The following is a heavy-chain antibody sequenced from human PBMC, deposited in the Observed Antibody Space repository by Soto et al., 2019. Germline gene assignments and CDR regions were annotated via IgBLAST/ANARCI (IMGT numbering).Heavy chain of an antibody. CDR3: ARGSDGSGSYYYGMDV. J-gene: IGHJ6*02. CDR2: INHSGST. Sequence: QVQLQQWGAGLLKPSETLSLTCAVYGGSFSGYYWSWIRQPPGKGLEWIGEINHSGSTNYNPSLKSLVPIPVDTSKNQFSLKLSSVTAADTAVYYCARGSDGSGSYYYGMDVWGQGTTVTVSS. V-gene: IGHV4-34*01. CDR1: GGSFSGYY. D-gene: IGHD3-10*01.